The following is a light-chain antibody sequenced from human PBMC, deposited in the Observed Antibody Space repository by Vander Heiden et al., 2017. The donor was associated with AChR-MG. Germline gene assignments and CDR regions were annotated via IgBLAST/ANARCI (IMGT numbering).Light chain of an antibody. CDR3: AVWDDRLYGWV. Sequence: SVVTQPPSASGSPGQRVSISCSGSSPNVGSNPVTWYQKLPGTEHKRRIEANNKRPSGVPDRFSGYKSGTYESLNISGLQAEDEADDYCAVWDDRLYGWVFGGGTKLTVL. V-gene: IGLV1-44*01. CDR1: SPNVGSNP. CDR2: ANN. J-gene: IGLJ3*02.